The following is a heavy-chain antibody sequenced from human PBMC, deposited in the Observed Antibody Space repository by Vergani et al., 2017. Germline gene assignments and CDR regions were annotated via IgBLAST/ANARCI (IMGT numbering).Heavy chain of an antibody. CDR3: ARDERYFDWLLYRHAFDI. CDR2: ISSSSSYI. CDR1: GFTFSSFG. V-gene: IGHV3-21*01. Sequence: EVQLVESGGGLVKPGGSLRLSCAASGFTFSSFGLNWVRQAPGKGLEWVSSISSSSSYIYYAASVKGRFTISRDNAKNSLYLDMSSLRAEDTAVYYCARDERYFDWLLYRHAFDIWGQGTMVTVSS. D-gene: IGHD3-9*01. J-gene: IGHJ3*02.